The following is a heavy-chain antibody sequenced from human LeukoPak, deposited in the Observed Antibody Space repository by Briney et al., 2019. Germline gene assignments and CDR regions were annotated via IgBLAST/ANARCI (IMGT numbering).Heavy chain of an antibody. D-gene: IGHD3-3*01. CDR2: INQGGSAQ. Sequence: GGSLRLSCAASGFTFSTFWMGWVRQVPGKGLEWVANINQGGSAQYYVDSVKGRFTISRDNAENALYLQMNSLRAEDTAVYFCARGEVRYYDFWSGPGGGFDYWGQGTLVTVSS. CDR3: ARGEVRYYDFWSGPGGGFDY. CDR1: GFTFSTFW. J-gene: IGHJ4*02. V-gene: IGHV3-7*01.